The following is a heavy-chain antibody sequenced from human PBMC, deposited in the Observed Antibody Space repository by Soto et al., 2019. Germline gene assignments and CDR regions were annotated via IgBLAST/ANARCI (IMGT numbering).Heavy chain of an antibody. CDR3: ARDGFSPSYSSYRRGAFDI. CDR2: TYYRSKWYS. CDR1: GDSVSSKSAA. J-gene: IGHJ3*02. Sequence: SQTLSLTCAISGDSVSSKSAAWNWIRQSPSRGLEWLGRTYYRSKWYSDYAVSLKSRITINPDTSKNQFSLQLNSLTPEDTAVYYCARDGFSPSYSSYRRGAFDIWGQGTMVTVSS. D-gene: IGHD6-6*01. V-gene: IGHV6-1*01.